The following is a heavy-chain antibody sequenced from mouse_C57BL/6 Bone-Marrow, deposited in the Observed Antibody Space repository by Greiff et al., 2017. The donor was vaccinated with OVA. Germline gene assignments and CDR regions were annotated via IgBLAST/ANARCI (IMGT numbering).Heavy chain of an antibody. Sequence: VMLVESGAELARPGASVKLSCKASGYTFTSYGISWVKQRTGQGLEWIGEIYPRSGNTYYNEKFKGKATLTADKSSSTAYMELRSLTSEDSAVYFCAREDSWFAYWGQGTLVTVSA. CDR2: IYPRSGNT. J-gene: IGHJ3*01. V-gene: IGHV1-81*01. CDR1: GYTFTSYG. CDR3: AREDSWFAY.